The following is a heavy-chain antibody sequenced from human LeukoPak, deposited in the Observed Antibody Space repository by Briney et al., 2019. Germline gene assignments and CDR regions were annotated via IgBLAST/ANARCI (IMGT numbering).Heavy chain of an antibody. V-gene: IGHV3-33*01. J-gene: IGHJ2*01. CDR2: IWYDGSNK. D-gene: IGHD6-13*01. CDR3: ARGYSSSWSHWYFDL. CDR1: GFTFSSYG. Sequence: GGSLRLSCAASGFTFSSYGMHWVRQAPGKGLEWVAVIWYDGSNKYYADSVKGRFTISRDNSKNTLYLQMNSLRAEDTAVYYCARGYSSSWSHWYFDLWGRGTLVTVSS.